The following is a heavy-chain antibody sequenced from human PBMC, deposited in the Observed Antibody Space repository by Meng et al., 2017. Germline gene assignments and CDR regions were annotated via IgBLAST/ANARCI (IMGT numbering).Heavy chain of an antibody. CDR1: GYSISSGYY. CDR3: ARDRARLLWFGESKDGFDI. Sequence: SETLSLTGTASGYSISSGYYSGWTRQPPGKGLEWIGRIYDSGSTYYNPSLKSRVTISVGTSKNQFYLKLSSVTAADTAVYYCARDRARLLWFGESKDGFDIWGQGTMVTVSS. D-gene: IGHD3-10*01. V-gene: IGHV4-38-2*02. J-gene: IGHJ3*02. CDR2: IYDSGST.